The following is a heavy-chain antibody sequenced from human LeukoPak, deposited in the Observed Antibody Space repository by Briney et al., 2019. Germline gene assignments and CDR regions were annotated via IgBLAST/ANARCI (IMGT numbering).Heavy chain of an antibody. D-gene: IGHD5-24*01. CDR2: IWYDGSNK. Sequence: GGSLRLSCAASGFTFSSYGMHWVRQAPGKGLEWVAVIWYDGSNKYYADSVKGRFTISRDNSKNKLYLQVNSLRAEDTAVYYCARDWGRDGYNPLDYWGQGTLVTVSS. CDR3: ARDWGRDGYNPLDY. CDR1: GFTFSSYG. J-gene: IGHJ4*02. V-gene: IGHV3-33*01.